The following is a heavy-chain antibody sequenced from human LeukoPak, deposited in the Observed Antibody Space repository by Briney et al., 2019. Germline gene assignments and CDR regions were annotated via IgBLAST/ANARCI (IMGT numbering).Heavy chain of an antibody. D-gene: IGHD5-24*01. CDR2: NSSSGSTI. V-gene: IGHV3-48*03. Sequence: GGSLRLSCAASGFTFSSYEMNWVRQAPGKGLEWVSYNSSSGSTIYYADSVKGRFTISRDNAKNSLYLQMNSLRAEDTAVYYCARDTGMATSFDYWGQGTLVTVSS. J-gene: IGHJ4*02. CDR1: GFTFSSYE. CDR3: ARDTGMATSFDY.